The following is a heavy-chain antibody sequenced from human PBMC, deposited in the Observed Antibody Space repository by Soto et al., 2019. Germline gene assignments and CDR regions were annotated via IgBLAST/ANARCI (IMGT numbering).Heavy chain of an antibody. J-gene: IGHJ5*02. CDR2: ISSSSSTI. V-gene: IGHV3-48*01. CDR3: ARHPERIAEIWGFDP. D-gene: IGHD6-13*01. CDR1: GFTFSSYS. Sequence: EVQLVESGGGLVQPGGSLRLSCAASGFTFSSYSMNWVRQAPGKGLEWVSYISSSSSTIYYADSVKGRFTISRDNAKNSLYLQMNSLRAEDTAVYYCARHPERIAEIWGFDPWGQGTLVTVSS.